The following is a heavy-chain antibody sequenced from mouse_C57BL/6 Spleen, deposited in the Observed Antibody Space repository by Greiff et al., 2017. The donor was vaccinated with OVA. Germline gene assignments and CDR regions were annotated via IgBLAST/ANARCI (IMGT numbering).Heavy chain of an antibody. CDR2: ISYDGSN. J-gene: IGHJ2*01. V-gene: IGHV3-6*01. D-gene: IGHD1-1*01. CDR3: ARKSSYFDY. Sequence: EVQVVESGPGLVKPSQSLSLTCSVTGYSITSGYYWHWIRQFPGNKLEWMGYISYDGSNNYNPSLKNRISITRDTSKNQFFLKLNSVTTEDTATYYCARKSSYFDYWGQGTTLTVSS. CDR1: GYSITSGYY.